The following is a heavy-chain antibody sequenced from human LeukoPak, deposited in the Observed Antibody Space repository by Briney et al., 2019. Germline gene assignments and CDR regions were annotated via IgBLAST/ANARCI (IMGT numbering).Heavy chain of an antibody. J-gene: IGHJ6*03. CDR3: ASSMVIGYRPSYYYYMDV. V-gene: IGHV4-61*01. Sequence: SETLSLTCSVSGGSVSSGSYYWRWVRQSPGKGLEWIGYIFHSGITKYNPSLKSRVTISVDTSKNQLSLKLFSVTAADSAMYYCASSMVIGYRPSYYYYMDVWGEGTTVTVSS. D-gene: IGHD2-21*01. CDR1: GGSVSSGSYY. CDR2: IFHSGIT.